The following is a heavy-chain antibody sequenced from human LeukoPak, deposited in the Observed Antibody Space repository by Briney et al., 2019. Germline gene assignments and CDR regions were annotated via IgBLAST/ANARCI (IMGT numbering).Heavy chain of an antibody. CDR2: INHSGST. D-gene: IGHD3-3*01. CDR3: ARGRTPSIILRADI. Sequence: SETLSLTCAVYGGSFSGYYWSWIRQPPGKGLQWIAEINHSGSTNYNPSLKSRVTISVDTSKNQFSLKLSSVTAADTAVYYCARGRTPSIILRADIWGQGTMVTVSS. V-gene: IGHV4-34*01. CDR1: GGSFSGYY. J-gene: IGHJ3*02.